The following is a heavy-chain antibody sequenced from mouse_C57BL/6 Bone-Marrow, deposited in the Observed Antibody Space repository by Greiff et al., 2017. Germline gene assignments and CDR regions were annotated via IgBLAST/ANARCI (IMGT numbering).Heavy chain of an antibody. CDR2: IYPGSGNT. Sequence: VQLQESGAELARPGASVKLSCKASGYTFTSYGISWVKQRTGQGLEWIGDIYPGSGNTYYNEKFKGKATLTADKSSSTAYMRLRSLTSEDSAVYVCSLYDEDYWGQGTTLTVSS. CDR1: GYTFTSYG. J-gene: IGHJ2*01. D-gene: IGHD2-14*01. V-gene: IGHV1-81*01. CDR3: SLYDEDY.